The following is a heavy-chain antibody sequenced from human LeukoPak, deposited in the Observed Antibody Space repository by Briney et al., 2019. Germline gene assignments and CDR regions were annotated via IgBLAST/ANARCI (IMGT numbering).Heavy chain of an antibody. V-gene: IGHV3-23*01. D-gene: IGHD6-13*01. CDR2: ISGSGGST. J-gene: IGHJ6*02. Sequence: GGSLRLSCAASGFTFSSYAMSWVRQAPGKGLEWVSAISGSGGSTYYADSVKGRFTISRDNSKNTLYLQMNSLRAEDTAVYYCAKDPGHIAAAGTLPYYYYGMDVWGQGTTVTVSS. CDR3: AKDPGHIAAAGTLPYYYYGMDV. CDR1: GFTFSSYA.